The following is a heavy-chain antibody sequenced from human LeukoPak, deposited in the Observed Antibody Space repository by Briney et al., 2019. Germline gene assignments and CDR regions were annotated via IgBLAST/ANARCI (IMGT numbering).Heavy chain of an antibody. V-gene: IGHV1-69*13. D-gene: IGHD3-9*01. CDR2: IIPIFGTA. CDR1: GGTFSSYA. Sequence: ASVKVSCKASGGTFSSYAISWVRQAPGQGLEWMGGIIPIFGTANYAQKFQGRVTITADESTSTAYMELSSLRSEDTAVYYCARCLGCYDILTGYYNAGGLHLYFGLWGRGTLVTVSS. CDR3: ARCLGCYDILTGYYNAGGLHLYFGL. J-gene: IGHJ2*01.